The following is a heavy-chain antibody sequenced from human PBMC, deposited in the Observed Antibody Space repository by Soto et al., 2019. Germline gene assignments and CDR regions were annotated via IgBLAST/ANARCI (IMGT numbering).Heavy chain of an antibody. CDR1: GFTFSSYW. D-gene: IGHD2-2*01. CDR2: INSDGSST. CDR3: ASLEVVPYYYYYGMDV. Sequence: LGWSLRLSCAASGFTFSSYWMHWVRQAPGKGLVWVSVINSDGSSTSYADSVKGRFTISRDNAKNTLYLQMNSLRAEDTAVYYCASLEVVPYYYYYGMDVWGQGNTVTVS. V-gene: IGHV3-74*01. J-gene: IGHJ6*02.